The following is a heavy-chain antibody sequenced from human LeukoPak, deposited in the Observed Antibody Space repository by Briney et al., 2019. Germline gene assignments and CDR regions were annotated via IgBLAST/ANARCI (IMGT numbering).Heavy chain of an antibody. V-gene: IGHV1-69*04. Sequence: SVKVSCKSSGGTFSSYAISWGRQRPGQGLELMGRIIPILGIANYSQKFQGRVTMTRDTSTSKLYMEVSSLRSEDTAVYYCARVTANFWSGYSSHFDYWGQGTLVTVSS. CDR3: ARVTANFWSGYSSHFDY. D-gene: IGHD3-3*01. J-gene: IGHJ4*02. CDR1: GGTFSSYA. CDR2: IIPILGIA.